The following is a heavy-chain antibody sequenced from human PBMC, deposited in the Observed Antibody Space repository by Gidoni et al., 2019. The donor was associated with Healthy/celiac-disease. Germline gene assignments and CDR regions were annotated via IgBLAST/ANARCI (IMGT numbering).Heavy chain of an antibody. V-gene: IGHV3-30-3*01. CDR3: ARDRAMVRGVTRDYYYYGMDV. CDR1: GFTFSSYA. Sequence: PASGFTFSSYAMHWVRQAPGKGLEWVAVISYDGSNKYYADSLKGRFTISRDNSKNTLYLQMNSLRAEDTAVYYCARDRAMVRGVTRDYYYYGMDVWGQGTTVTVSS. J-gene: IGHJ6*02. CDR2: ISYDGSNK. D-gene: IGHD3-10*01.